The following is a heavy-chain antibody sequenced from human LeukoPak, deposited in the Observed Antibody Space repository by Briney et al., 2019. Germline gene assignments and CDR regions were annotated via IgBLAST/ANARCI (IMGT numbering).Heavy chain of an antibody. CDR2: ISSSGSTI. CDR1: GFTFSSYE. CDR3: ARGWSYGPTFDY. V-gene: IGHV3-48*03. D-gene: IGHD5-18*01. Sequence: GSLRLSCAASGFTFSSYEMNWVRQAPGKGLERVSYISSSGSTIYYADSVKGRFTISRDNAKNSLYLQMNSLRAEDTAVYYCARGWSYGPTFDYWGQGTLVTVSS. J-gene: IGHJ4*02.